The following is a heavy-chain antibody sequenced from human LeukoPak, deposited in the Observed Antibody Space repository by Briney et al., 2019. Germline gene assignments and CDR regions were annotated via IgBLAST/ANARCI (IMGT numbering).Heavy chain of an antibody. V-gene: IGHV3-30*02. Sequence: GGSLRLSCAASGFTFSSYGMHWVRQAPGKGLEWVAFIRYDGSNKYYADSVKGRFTISRDNSKNTLYLQMNSLRAEDTAVYYCAKVGCSSTSCYPGGYWGQGTLVTVSS. CDR2: IRYDGSNK. CDR3: AKVGCSSTSCYPGGY. CDR1: GFTFSSYG. J-gene: IGHJ4*02. D-gene: IGHD2-2*01.